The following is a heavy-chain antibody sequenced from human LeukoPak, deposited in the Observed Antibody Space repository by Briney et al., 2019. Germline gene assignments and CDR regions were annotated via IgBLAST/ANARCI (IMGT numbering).Heavy chain of an antibody. J-gene: IGHJ3*02. CDR2: ISPYNGHT. D-gene: IGHD5-18*01. CDR1: GYTFTNFG. CDR3: ARARSSYGYGDAFDI. V-gene: IGHV1-18*01. Sequence: ASVKVSCKASGYTFTNFGISWVRQAPGQGLEWMGWISPYNGHTNYAQKFLGRVTMTTDTSTTTAYLELWSLGSDDTAVYYCARARSSYGYGDAFDIWGQGTMVTVSS.